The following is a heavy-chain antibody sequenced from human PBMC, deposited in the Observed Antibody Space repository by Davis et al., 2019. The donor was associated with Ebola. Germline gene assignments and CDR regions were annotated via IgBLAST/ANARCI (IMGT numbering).Heavy chain of an antibody. CDR3: ARDEVTMVRGVPDPMDV. CDR1: AYTFTTYY. J-gene: IGHJ6*02. Sequence: ASVMVSCSASAYTFTTYYMHWVRPAAGQGLEWMGIINPRGGSTSYAQKFQGRVTMTRDTSTSTVYMELSSLRSEDTAVYYCARDEVTMVRGVPDPMDVWGQGTTVTVSS. CDR2: INPRGGST. V-gene: IGHV1-46*01. D-gene: IGHD3-10*01.